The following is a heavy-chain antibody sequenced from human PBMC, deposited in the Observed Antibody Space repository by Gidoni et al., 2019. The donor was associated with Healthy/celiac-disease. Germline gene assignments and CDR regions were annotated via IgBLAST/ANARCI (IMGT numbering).Heavy chain of an antibody. CDR1: GFPFSSYA. D-gene: IGHD3-9*01. CDR2: ISGGGGST. J-gene: IGHJ3*02. V-gene: IGHV3-23*01. Sequence: EVQLLESGGGLVQPGGSLRLSCAASGFPFSSYAMSRVRQGPGKGLEWVSAISGGGGSTDYADSVKGRFTISRDNSKNTLYLQMNSLRAEDTAVYYCAKVPPKYYDILTGYYLGDAFDIWGQGTMVTVSS. CDR3: AKVPPKYYDILTGYYLGDAFDI.